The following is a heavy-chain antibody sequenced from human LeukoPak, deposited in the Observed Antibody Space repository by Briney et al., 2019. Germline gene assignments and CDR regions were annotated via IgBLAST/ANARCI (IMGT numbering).Heavy chain of an antibody. Sequence: GGSLRLSCAASGFTFSSYAMSWVRQAPGKGLEWVSAISGSGGSTYYADSVKGRFTIYRDNSKNTLYLQMNSLRAEDTAVYYCAKAMVRGVIRQGIDYWGQGTLVTVSS. CDR1: GFTFSSYA. V-gene: IGHV3-23*01. CDR3: AKAMVRGVIRQGIDY. D-gene: IGHD3-10*01. CDR2: ISGSGGST. J-gene: IGHJ4*02.